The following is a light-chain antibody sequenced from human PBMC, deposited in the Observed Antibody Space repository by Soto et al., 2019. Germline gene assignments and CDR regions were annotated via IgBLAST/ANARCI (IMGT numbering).Light chain of an antibody. J-gene: IGLJ1*01. CDR1: SSNIGTNY. CDR2: SNN. Sequence: QSVLTQPPSASGTPGQRVTISCSGSSSNIGTNYVYWYQQVPETAPKLLIYSNNQRPSGVPDRFSASKSGTSASLAISGLRSEDEADYYCAAWDDSLSGRVFGTGTKVTVL. CDR3: AAWDDSLSGRV. V-gene: IGLV1-47*02.